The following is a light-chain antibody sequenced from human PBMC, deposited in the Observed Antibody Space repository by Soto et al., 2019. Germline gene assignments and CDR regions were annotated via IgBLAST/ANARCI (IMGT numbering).Light chain of an antibody. J-gene: IGKJ5*01. CDR3: QQYDNLPLT. CDR1: QDISNY. Sequence: DIQMTQSPSSLSASVGDRVTITCQASQDISNYLNWYQQKPGKAPKLLIYDASNLETGVPSRFSGSGSGTDFTCTISSLQPEDIATYDCQQYDNLPLTFGLGTRLEIK. V-gene: IGKV1-33*01. CDR2: DAS.